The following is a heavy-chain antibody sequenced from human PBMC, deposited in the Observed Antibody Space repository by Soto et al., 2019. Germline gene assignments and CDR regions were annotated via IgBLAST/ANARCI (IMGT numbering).Heavy chain of an antibody. J-gene: IGHJ6*02. Sequence: QVQLVQSGAEEKKPGASVKVSCEASGYTFTSDAIHWVRQAPGQRLEWMGWINAGNRNTKYSQKFQGRVTITGDTSGSRTYRDLSSLRSEDTSVYYIASSRIQLEPYGMDVWGQWTTVNVS. CDR2: INAGNRNT. CDR3: ASSRIQLEPYGMDV. V-gene: IGHV1-3*05. CDR1: GYTFTSDA. D-gene: IGHD1-1*01.